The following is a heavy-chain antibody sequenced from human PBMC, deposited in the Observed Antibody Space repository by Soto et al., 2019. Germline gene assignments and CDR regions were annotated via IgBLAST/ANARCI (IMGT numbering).Heavy chain of an antibody. Sequence: QITLKESGPTLVKPTQPLTLTCSFSGFSLTTDGVGVGWVRQPPGEALEWLALIYWDDDERYSPSLKPRLTITKDPSKNQVVLIMTNMDPVDTATYYCAHSRKLITEDAQAGDFDYWGQGTPVTVSS. CDR3: AHSRKLITEDAQAGDFDY. CDR1: GFSLTTDGVG. D-gene: IGHD3-10*01. J-gene: IGHJ4*02. V-gene: IGHV2-5*02. CDR2: IYWDDDE.